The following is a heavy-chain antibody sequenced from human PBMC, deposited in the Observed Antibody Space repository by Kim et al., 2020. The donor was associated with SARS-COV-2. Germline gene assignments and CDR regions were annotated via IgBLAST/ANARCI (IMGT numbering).Heavy chain of an antibody. D-gene: IGHD2-15*01. V-gene: IGHV5-51*01. CDR2: YPGDSDT. CDR3: ARIGDY. Sequence: YPGDSDTRYSPSVQGQVTISADKYISTAYLQWSSLKASDTAMYYCARIGDYWGQGTLVTVSS. J-gene: IGHJ4*02.